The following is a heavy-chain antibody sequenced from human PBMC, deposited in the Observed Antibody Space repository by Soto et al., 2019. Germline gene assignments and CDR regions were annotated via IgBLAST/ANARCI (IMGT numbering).Heavy chain of an antibody. Sequence: QVQLVESGGGVVQPGRSLRLSCAASGLTFSSYGMHWVRQAPGKGLEWVAVIWYDGSNKFYEDSVKGRFTISRDNSKSTLYLQMNSLRAEDTAVYYCARGIGANYYGSGDSYFFYMDVWGKGTTVTVSS. CDR3: ARGIGANYYGSGDSYFFYMDV. CDR2: IWYDGSNK. D-gene: IGHD3-10*01. CDR1: GLTFSSYG. J-gene: IGHJ6*03. V-gene: IGHV3-33*01.